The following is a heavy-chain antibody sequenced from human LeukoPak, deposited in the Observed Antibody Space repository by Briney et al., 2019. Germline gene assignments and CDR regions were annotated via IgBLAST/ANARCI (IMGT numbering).Heavy chain of an antibody. CDR3: AKERDTAMVTIDY. CDR1: GFTFSSYG. CDR2: IRYDGSNK. Sequence: GGSLRLSRAASGFTFSSYGMHWVRQAPGKGLEWVAFIRYDGSNKYYADSVKGRFTISRDNSKNTLYLQMNSLRAEDTAVYYCAKERDTAMVTIDYWGQGTLVTVSS. J-gene: IGHJ4*02. D-gene: IGHD5-18*01. V-gene: IGHV3-30*02.